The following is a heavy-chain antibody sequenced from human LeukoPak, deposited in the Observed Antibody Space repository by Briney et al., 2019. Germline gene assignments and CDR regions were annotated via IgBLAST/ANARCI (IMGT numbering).Heavy chain of an antibody. CDR3: VRDGGVSGYDLLDY. V-gene: IGHV3-7*01. CDR2: INQDGSKE. CDR1: GFTFSNYW. J-gene: IGHJ4*02. Sequence: GGSLRLSCAASGFTFSNYWMTCVRQAPGKGLECVAHINQDGSKEYYMDSVKARFTISRDNAKNSLSLQMNSLRAEDTAVYYCVRDGGVSGYDLLDYWGQGTLVTVSS. D-gene: IGHD5-12*01.